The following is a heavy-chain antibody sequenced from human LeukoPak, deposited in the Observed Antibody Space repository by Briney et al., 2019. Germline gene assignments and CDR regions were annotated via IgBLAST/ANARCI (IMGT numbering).Heavy chain of an antibody. J-gene: IGHJ3*02. V-gene: IGHV4-4*07. D-gene: IGHD3-10*01. CDR1: GGSLSRYY. CDR2: IYTSGST. CDR3: ARVSGLSAFDI. Sequence: SETLSLTCTVSGGSLSRYYWSWIRQPAGAGLEWMGRIYTSGSTNYNTSLKIRVTMLVDTSKNQFSLKLSSVTAADTAVYYCARVSGLSAFDIWGQGTMVTVSS.